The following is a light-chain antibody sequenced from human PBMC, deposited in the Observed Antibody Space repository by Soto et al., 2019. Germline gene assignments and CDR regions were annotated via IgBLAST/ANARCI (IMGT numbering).Light chain of an antibody. CDR3: QQSYSTPLT. J-gene: IGKJ3*01. CDR2: AAS. Sequence: DIQMTQSPSSLSASVGDRVTITCRASQSISSYLNWYQQKPGKAPKLLNYAASSLQSGVPSRFSGSGSGTDFTLTISSLQPEDFATYYCQQSYSTPLTFGPGTKVDIK. CDR1: QSISSY. V-gene: IGKV1-39*01.